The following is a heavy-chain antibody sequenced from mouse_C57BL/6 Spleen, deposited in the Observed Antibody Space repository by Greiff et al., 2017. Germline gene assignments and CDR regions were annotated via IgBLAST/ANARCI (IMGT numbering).Heavy chain of an antibody. CDR3: SRSGGYVFDY. CDR1: GYAFSSSW. Sequence: VQLQEPGAELVKPGASVKISCKASGYAFSSSWMNWVKQRPGKGLEWIGQIYPGDGDTNYNGKFKGKATLTADKSSSTAYMQLSSLTSEDSAVYFCSRSGGYVFDYWGQGTTLTVSS. J-gene: IGHJ2*01. D-gene: IGHD2-2*01. CDR2: IYPGDGDT. V-gene: IGHV1-80*01.